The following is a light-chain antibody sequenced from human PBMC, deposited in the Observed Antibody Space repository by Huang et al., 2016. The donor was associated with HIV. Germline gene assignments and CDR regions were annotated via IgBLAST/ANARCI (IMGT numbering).Light chain of an antibody. CDR1: QDINTN. Sequence: IQLTQSPSSLSASVGDRVTITCRASQDINTNLALYPQKPGKAPKVLIYAASTLQSGVPSRFSGSASGIYFSLTINNLQPEDFATYYCQHLDTYPITFGQGTRLDI. CDR3: QHLDTYPIT. V-gene: IGKV1-9*01. CDR2: AAS. J-gene: IGKJ5*01.